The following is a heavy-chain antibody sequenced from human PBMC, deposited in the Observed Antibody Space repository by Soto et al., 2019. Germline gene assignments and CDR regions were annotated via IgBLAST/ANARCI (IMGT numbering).Heavy chain of an antibody. V-gene: IGHV4-34*01. CDR3: TRDASRDSSARGWFDP. Sequence: PWETLSLTCAVYGGSFSGYYWSWIRQPPGKGLEWIGEINHSGSTNYNPSLKSRVTISVDTSKNQFSLKLSSVTAADTAVYYCTRDASRDSSARGWFDPWGPGTLVTVSS. CDR2: INHSGST. D-gene: IGHD6-13*01. J-gene: IGHJ5*02. CDR1: GGSFSGYY.